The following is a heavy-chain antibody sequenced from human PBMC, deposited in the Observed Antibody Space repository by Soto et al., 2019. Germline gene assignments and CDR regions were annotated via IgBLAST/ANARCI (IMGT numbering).Heavy chain of an antibody. CDR1: GGAMISCGYY. CDR2: IYYSGST. CDR3: ARDRAWGYYYYGMAV. D-gene: IGHD3-16*01. V-gene: IGHV4-31*03. Sequence: PSESLSLTSTVSGGAMISCGYYWTCNRQHPGKGLEWIGYIYYSGSTYYNPSLKSRVTISVDTSKNQFSLKLSSVTAADTAVYYCARDRAWGYYYYGMAVWGQGTTVTVS. J-gene: IGHJ6*02.